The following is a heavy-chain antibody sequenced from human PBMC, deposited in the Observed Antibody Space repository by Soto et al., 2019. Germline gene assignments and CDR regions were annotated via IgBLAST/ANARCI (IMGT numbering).Heavy chain of an antibody. D-gene: IGHD1-20*01. V-gene: IGHV3-23*01. Sequence: EVQLLESGGDLVQPGGSLRLSCAASGFNVGAFAVNWLRQAPGTGLAWVSGISVSDAFIYYADSVRGRFSISRDASENILYLQMNSLRVDDTALYYCTRETVAGITGLDYWGPGTLVTVSS. J-gene: IGHJ4*02. CDR2: ISVSDAFI. CDR3: TRETVAGITGLDY. CDR1: GFNVGAFA.